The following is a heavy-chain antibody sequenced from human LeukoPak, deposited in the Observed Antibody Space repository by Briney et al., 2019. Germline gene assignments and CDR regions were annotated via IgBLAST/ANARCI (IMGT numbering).Heavy chain of an antibody. CDR2: ISQSGST. J-gene: IGHJ4*02. CDR1: GGSFSFYY. D-gene: IGHD3-22*01. V-gene: IGHV4-34*01. CDR3: ARMLNYYDSSGYPYYFDY. Sequence: PSETLSLTCGVSGGSFSFYYWSWVRQPPGKGLEWIGEISQSGSTNYNPSLKSRVNISLDTSENQFSLKLSSVTAADTAVYYCARMLNYYDSSGYPYYFDYWGQGTLVTVSS.